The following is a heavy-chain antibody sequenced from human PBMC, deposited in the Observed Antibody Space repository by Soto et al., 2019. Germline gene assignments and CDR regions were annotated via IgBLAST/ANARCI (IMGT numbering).Heavy chain of an antibody. CDR2: ISESGST. Sequence: QVQLQQWGAGLVKPSETLSLSCAVYGQSFSGHSWAWIRQPPGKGLEWIGEISESGSTYYNPSLKSRVTISTDTSKNQFSLKLNSVTAADTAAYFCARGSGIVALPGELEDVNYDFWGQATLVNVSS. CDR3: ARGSGIVALPGELEDVNYDF. J-gene: IGHJ4*02. D-gene: IGHD1-1*01. V-gene: IGHV4-34*01. CDR1: GQSFSGHS.